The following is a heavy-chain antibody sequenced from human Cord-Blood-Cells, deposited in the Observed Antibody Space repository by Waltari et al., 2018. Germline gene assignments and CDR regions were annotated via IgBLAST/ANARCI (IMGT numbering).Heavy chain of an antibody. D-gene: IGHD3-22*01. J-gene: IGHJ4*02. Sequence: EVQLVESGGGLVKPGGSLRLSCAASGFTFSSYSMKWVRQAPGKGLEWVSSISSSSSYIYYADSVKGRFTISRDNAKNSLYLQMNSLRAEDTAVYYCARGGGSGYYYDYWGQGTLVTVSS. V-gene: IGHV3-21*01. CDR2: ISSSSSYI. CDR1: GFTFSSYS. CDR3: ARGGGSGYYYDY.